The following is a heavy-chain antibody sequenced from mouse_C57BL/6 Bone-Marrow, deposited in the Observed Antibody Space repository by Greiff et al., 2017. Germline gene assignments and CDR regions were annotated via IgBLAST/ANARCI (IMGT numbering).Heavy chain of an antibody. V-gene: IGHV14-4*01. CDR2: IDPENGDT. CDR3: TTGGYYPDY. D-gene: IGHD1-1*02. Sequence: EVQLQQSGAELVRPGASVKLSCTASGFNITDDYLHWVKQRPEQGLEWIGWIDPENGDTEYASKFQGKATITADTSSNTAYLQLSSLTSEDTAVYYCTTGGYYPDYWGQGTTLTVSS. CDR1: GFNITDDY. J-gene: IGHJ2*01.